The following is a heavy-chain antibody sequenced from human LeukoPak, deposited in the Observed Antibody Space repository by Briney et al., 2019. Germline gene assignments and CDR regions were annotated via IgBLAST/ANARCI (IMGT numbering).Heavy chain of an antibody. D-gene: IGHD1-26*01. Sequence: PSETLSLTCTVSGGSISSYYWSWIRQPAGKGLEWIGRIYTSGSTNYNPSLKSRATMSVDTSKNQFSLKLSPVTAADTAVYYCARVPVNIWENWFDPWGQGTLVTVSS. CDR1: GGSISSYY. CDR3: ARVPVNIWENWFDP. V-gene: IGHV4-4*07. CDR2: IYTSGST. J-gene: IGHJ5*02.